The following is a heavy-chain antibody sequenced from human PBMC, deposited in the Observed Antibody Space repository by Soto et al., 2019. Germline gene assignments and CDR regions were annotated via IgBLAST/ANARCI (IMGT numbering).Heavy chain of an antibody. CDR1: GVIFSNFR. CDR2: IWHDGSNK. D-gene: IGHD1-26*01. Sequence: XGSLRLSCAASGVIFSNFRMHWVRQAPGKGLEWVGIIWHDGSNKYYADSVEGRFTISRDNSKNTVYLQMKSLRGEDTGIYYCAGFYVAAGAAPLEHWGQGTLVTVSS. CDR3: AGFYVAAGAAPLEH. V-gene: IGHV3-33*03. J-gene: IGHJ4*02.